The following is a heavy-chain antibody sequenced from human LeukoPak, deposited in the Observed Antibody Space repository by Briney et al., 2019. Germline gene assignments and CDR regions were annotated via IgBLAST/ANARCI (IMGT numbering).Heavy chain of an antibody. V-gene: IGHV3-66*01. J-gene: IGHJ4*02. CDR1: GFTVSSNY. D-gene: IGHD2-15*01. CDR2: IYSGGST. CDR3: ARTPGYCSGGSCYPQAHFDY. Sequence: GGSLRLSCAASGFTVSSNYMSWVRQAPGKGLEWVSVIYSGGSTYYADSVKGRFTISRDNSKNTLYLQMNSLRAEDTAVYYCARTPGYCSGGSCYPQAHFDYWGQGTPVTVSS.